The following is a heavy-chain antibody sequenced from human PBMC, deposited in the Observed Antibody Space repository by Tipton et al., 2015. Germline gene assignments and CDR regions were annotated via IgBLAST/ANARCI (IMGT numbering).Heavy chain of an antibody. J-gene: IGHJ6*02. CDR2: ISYTGNT. CDR3: ARDLEHGMDV. CDR1: GGSVSTSNYY. Sequence: TLSLTCTVSGGSVSTSNYYWSWIRQPPGKGLEWIGYISYTGNTHYNTSLKSRVTISLDTSKNQFSLTLNSVTAADTAVYYCARDLEHGMDVWGQGTTVTVSS. V-gene: IGHV4-61*01. D-gene: IGHD5-24*01.